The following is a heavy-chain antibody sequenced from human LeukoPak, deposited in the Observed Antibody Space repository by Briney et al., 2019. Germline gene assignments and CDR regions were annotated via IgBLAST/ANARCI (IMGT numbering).Heavy chain of an antibody. CDR2: IYYSEST. Sequence: KPSETLSLTCTASGGSISRYYWSWIRPPPGKGLEWSGYIYYSESTNYNPYLKSRVTLIVDTSKKQFFLKLSSVTAADTAVDYCARSGRPLTYYYGSGSYRNWFDPWSQGTLVTVSS. J-gene: IGHJ5*02. CDR3: ARSGRPLTYYYGSGSYRNWFDP. CDR1: GGSISRYY. V-gene: IGHV4-59*01. D-gene: IGHD3-10*01.